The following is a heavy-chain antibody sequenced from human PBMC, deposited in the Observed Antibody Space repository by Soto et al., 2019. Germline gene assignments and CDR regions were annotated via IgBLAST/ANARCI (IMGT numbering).Heavy chain of an antibody. D-gene: IGHD1-1*01. CDR1: GFTFSSYA. CDR2: ISGSGGST. J-gene: IGHJ4*02. CDR3: AKTNRDDGDSPLDY. Sequence: EVQLLESGGGLVQPGGSLRLSCAASGFTFSSYAMSWVRQAPGQGLEWVSAISGSGGSTYYADAVKGRFTIARDYTKNPLYLQMNSRRADDTAVYYCAKTNRDDGDSPLDYWGQGTLVTVSS. V-gene: IGHV3-23*01.